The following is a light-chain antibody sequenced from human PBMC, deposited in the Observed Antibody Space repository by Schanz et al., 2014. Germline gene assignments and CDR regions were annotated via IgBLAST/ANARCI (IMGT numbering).Light chain of an antibody. CDR3: SSYADSNNLV. V-gene: IGLV2-14*03. CDR1: SSDVGGYNY. Sequence: QSALTQPASVSGSPGQSITISCTGTSSDVGGYNYVSWYQQHPGEAPKLMIFDVTNRPSGVSNRFSGSKSGNTASLTISGLQAEDEADYYCSSYADSNNLVFGGGTKLTVL. J-gene: IGLJ2*01. CDR2: DVT.